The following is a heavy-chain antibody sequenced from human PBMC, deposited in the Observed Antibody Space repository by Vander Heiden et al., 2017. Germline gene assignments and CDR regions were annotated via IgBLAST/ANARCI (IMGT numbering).Heavy chain of an antibody. V-gene: IGHV3-15*07. CDR3: TTDIWTAVSIDY. CDR1: GFTFSNAW. Sequence: EVQLVESGGGLVKPGGSLRLSCAASGFTFSNAWMNWVRQAPGKGLEWVGHIKRKVDGETTDYVAPVKGRFTISRDDSKNTMYLQMNSLTTEDTAVYYCTTDIWTAVSIDYWGQGTLVTVSS. J-gene: IGHJ4*02. CDR2: IKRKVDGETT. D-gene: IGHD6-19*01.